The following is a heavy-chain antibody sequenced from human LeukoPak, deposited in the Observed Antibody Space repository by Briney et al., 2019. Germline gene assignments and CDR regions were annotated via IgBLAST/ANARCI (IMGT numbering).Heavy chain of an antibody. J-gene: IGHJ3*02. D-gene: IGHD3-22*01. Sequence: SETLSLTCTVSGGSISSSSYYWGWIRQPPGKGLEWIGSIYYSGSTYYNPSLKSRVTISVDTSKNQFSLKLSSVTAADTAVYYCARGTYYYDSSGYYSDAFDIWGQGTMVTVSS. CDR3: ARGTYYYDSSGYYSDAFDI. CDR1: GGSISSSSYY. V-gene: IGHV4-39*07. CDR2: IYYSGST.